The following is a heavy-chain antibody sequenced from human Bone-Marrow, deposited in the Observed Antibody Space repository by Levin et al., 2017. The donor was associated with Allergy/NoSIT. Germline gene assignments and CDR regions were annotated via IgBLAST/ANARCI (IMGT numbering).Heavy chain of an antibody. CDR2: MYYTGLS. J-gene: IGHJ4*02. CDR3: ARHKGGGAYSFDY. V-gene: IGHV4-59*08. D-gene: IGHD4-23*01. Sequence: SQTLSLTCSVSDASMHTSFWSWIRPPPGMGLEWLGYMYYTGLSKYHPSLKNRLTLSLDTSKNQFSLRMNFVTAADTAVYYCARHKGGGAYSFDYWGQGILVSVSS. CDR1: DASMHTSF.